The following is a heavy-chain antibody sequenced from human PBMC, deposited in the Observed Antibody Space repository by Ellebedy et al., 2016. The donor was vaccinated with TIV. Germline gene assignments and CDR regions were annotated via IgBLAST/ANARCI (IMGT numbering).Heavy chain of an antibody. Sequence: SVKVSXKASGGTFSSYAISWVRQAPGQGLEWMGGIIPIFGTANYAQKFQGRVTMTRDTSTSTVYMELSSLRSEDTAVYYCASETYYYDSSGYPPYGWFDPWGQGTLVTVSS. D-gene: IGHD3-22*01. CDR1: GGTFSSYA. J-gene: IGHJ5*02. V-gene: IGHV1-69*05. CDR2: IIPIFGTA. CDR3: ASETYYYDSSGYPPYGWFDP.